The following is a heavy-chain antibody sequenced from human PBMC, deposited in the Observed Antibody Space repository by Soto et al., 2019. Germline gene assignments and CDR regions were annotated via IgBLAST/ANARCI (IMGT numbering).Heavy chain of an antibody. CDR2: ISYDGSNK. CDR3: AKDSSSWSLDY. CDR1: GFTFSSYG. D-gene: IGHD6-13*01. J-gene: IGHJ4*02. Sequence: GGSLRLSCAASGFTFSSYGMHWVRQAPGKGLEWVAVISYDGSNKYYADSVKGRFTISRDNSKNTLYLQMNSLRAEDTAVYYCAKDSSSWSLDYWGQGTLVTVSS. V-gene: IGHV3-30*18.